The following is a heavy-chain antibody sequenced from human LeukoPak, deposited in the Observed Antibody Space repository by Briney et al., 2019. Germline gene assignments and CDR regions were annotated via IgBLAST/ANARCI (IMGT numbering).Heavy chain of an antibody. D-gene: IGHD6-13*01. CDR3: ARGPRASSSSRTRAVYYFDY. Sequence: ASVKFSCKASGYTFTSYYMHWVRQAPGQGPEWMGIINPSCGSTSYAQKFQGRVTMTRDTSTSTVYMELSSLRSEDTAVYYCARGPRASSSSRTRAVYYFDYWGQGTLVTVSS. CDR1: GYTFTSYY. J-gene: IGHJ4*02. V-gene: IGHV1-46*01. CDR2: INPSCGST.